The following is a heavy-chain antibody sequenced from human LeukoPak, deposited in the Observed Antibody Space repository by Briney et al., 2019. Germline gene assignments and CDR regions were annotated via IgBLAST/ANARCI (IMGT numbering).Heavy chain of an antibody. Sequence: PGESLRLSCAASGFTFSSYAMSWVRQAPGKGLEWVSYISSSGSNIYYADSVKGRFTISRDNAKNSLYLQMNSLRAEDTAVYYCARGWISDSFDYWGQGTLVTVSS. V-gene: IGHV3-48*03. CDR1: GFTFSSYA. J-gene: IGHJ4*02. CDR2: ISSSGSNI. CDR3: ARGWISDSFDY. D-gene: IGHD5-12*01.